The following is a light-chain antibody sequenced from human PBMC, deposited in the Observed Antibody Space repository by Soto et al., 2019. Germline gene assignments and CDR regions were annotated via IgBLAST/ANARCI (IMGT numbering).Light chain of an antibody. CDR3: RQSYSSPPWT. J-gene: IGKJ1*01. V-gene: IGKV1-39*01. CDR2: RAS. CDR1: QSITSF. Sequence: DIQMAQSPSSLSAPVGDRVTISCRASQSITSFLNWYQQKPGTAPRLLIYRASKVTSGVPPRFSGSGSGRDFTLTISSLRPEDIATYFCRQSYSSPPWTFGQGTKGDIK.